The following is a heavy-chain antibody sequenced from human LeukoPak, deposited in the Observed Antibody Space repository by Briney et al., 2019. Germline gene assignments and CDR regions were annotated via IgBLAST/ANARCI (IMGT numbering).Heavy chain of an antibody. CDR2: LHADGVEQ. V-gene: IGHV3-7*01. J-gene: IGHJ4*02. CDR1: GFSLSGNW. D-gene: IGHD5-18*01. Sequence: PGGSLRLSCAASGFSLSGNWMTWVRQAPGKGLEWVARLHADGVEQNYVDSVTGRFTMSRDNAKNSLDLQMNSLRVEDTAVYYCARGGYSFDYLGQGTLVAVSS. CDR3: ARGGYSFDY.